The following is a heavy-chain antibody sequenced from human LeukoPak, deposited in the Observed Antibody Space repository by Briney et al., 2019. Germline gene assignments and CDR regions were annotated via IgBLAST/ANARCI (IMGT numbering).Heavy chain of an antibody. Sequence: GGSLRLSCVASGFTFSSNGMHWVRQAPDKGLVWVAVILKDGSTTYYVDSVKGRFTISRDNSKNTLYLQMNSLRVEDTAVYYCAKWSLTTWGYFDYWGQGSLVTVSS. CDR2: ILKDGSTT. D-gene: IGHD1-14*01. CDR1: GFTFSSNG. J-gene: IGHJ4*02. V-gene: IGHV3-30*18. CDR3: AKWSLTTWGYFDY.